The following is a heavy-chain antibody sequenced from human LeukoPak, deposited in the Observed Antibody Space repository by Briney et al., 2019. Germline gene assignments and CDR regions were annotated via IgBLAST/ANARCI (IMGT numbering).Heavy chain of an antibody. J-gene: IGHJ4*02. CDR1: GFTFSSNG. CDR2: IRYDGSNK. CDR3: GAKTWFGELFVDY. Sequence: PGGSLRLSCAASGFTFSSNGMHWVRQAPGKGLEWVAFIRYDGSNKYYADSVKGRFTISRDNSKNTLYLQMNSLRAEDTAVYYCGAKTWFGELFVDYWGQGTLVTVSS. D-gene: IGHD3-10*01. V-gene: IGHV3-30*02.